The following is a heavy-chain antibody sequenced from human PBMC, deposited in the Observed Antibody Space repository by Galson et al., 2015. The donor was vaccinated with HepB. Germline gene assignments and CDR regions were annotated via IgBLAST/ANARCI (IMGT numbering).Heavy chain of an antibody. CDR3: ARMGIAVVGDNYYYYGMDV. Sequence: SVKVACKAPGYTFTVYYMHWVRQAPGQGLEWMGWINPNSGGTNYAQKFQGWVTMTRDTSISTAYMELSRLRSDDTAVYYCARMGIAVVGDNYYYYGMDVWGQGTTVTVSS. CDR1: GYTFTVYY. D-gene: IGHD6-19*01. J-gene: IGHJ6*02. CDR2: INPNSGGT. V-gene: IGHV1-2*04.